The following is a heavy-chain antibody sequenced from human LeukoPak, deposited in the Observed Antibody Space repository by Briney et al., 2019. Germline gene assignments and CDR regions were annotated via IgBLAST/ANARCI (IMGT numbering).Heavy chain of an antibody. CDR1: GFTFSGYT. CDR3: AKGLPYCSGGSCYSGFDY. D-gene: IGHD2-15*01. CDR2: ISVSGGNT. Sequence: PGGSLRLSCAASGFTFSGYTMSWVRQAPGKGLEWVSAISVSGGNTYSAESVKGRFPISRDNSKNTLYLQMNSLRAEDTAVYYCAKGLPYCSGGSCYSGFDYWGQGTLVTVSS. J-gene: IGHJ4*02. V-gene: IGHV3-23*01.